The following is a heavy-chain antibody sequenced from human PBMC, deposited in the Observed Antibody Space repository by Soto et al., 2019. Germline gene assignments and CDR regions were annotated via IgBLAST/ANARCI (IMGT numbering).Heavy chain of an antibody. CDR1: GFSLSTIGVG. D-gene: IGHD2-21*02. CDR3: VQSRGGGDRLESYSPHSYYGFEV. V-gene: IGHV2-5*02. Sequence: QITLKESGPTLVKPTQTLTLTCTFSGFSLSTIGVGVGWIRQPPGKALEWLALIYWDDDKRFSPSLKSRLTMTKDTSKNRVILTMTSMDPEDTATYYCVQSRGGGDRLESYSPHSYYGFEVWGQGTTITVSS. J-gene: IGHJ6*02. CDR2: IYWDDDK.